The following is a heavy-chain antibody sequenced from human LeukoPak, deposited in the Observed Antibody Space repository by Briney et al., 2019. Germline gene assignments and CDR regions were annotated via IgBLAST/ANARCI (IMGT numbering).Heavy chain of an antibody. V-gene: IGHV3-20*04. D-gene: IGHD1-20*01. CDR2: INWTGDNT. J-gene: IGHJ4*02. CDR3: ATLTGPRTFDY. CDR1: GFTFSSYW. Sequence: GGSLRLSCAASGFTFSSYWMHWVRQAPGKGLEWVSGINWTGDNTAYADSVKGRFTISRDNAKNSLYLQMDSLRADDTALYYCATLTGPRTFDYWGQGTLVTVSS.